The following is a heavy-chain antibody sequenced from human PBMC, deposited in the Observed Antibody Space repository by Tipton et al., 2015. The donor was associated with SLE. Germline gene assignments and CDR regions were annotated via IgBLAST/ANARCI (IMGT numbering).Heavy chain of an antibody. CDR2: IRYDGSSK. CDR3: AKDLGSSSDF. J-gene: IGHJ4*02. CDR1: GFIFSTYG. D-gene: IGHD6-6*01. Sequence: SLRLSCAATGFIFSTYGMHWVRQAPGKGLEWVSFIRYDGSSKNYADSVKGRFTISRDNSKSTLYLEMHSLRLEDTAVYHCAKDLGSSSDFWGQGTLVTVSS. V-gene: IGHV3-30*02.